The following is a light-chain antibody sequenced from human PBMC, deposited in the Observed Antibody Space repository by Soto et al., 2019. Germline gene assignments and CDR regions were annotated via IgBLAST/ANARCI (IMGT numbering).Light chain of an antibody. CDR1: QSLDRNS. J-gene: IGKJ1*01. CDR3: QQYGRSPWT. Sequence: PGDRATLSCRASQSLDRNSLAWYQQKPGQPPRLLIHGASRRAAGIPDRFSGSGSGTDFALTITRLEAADFAVYYCQQYGRSPWTFGQGTTGDIK. CDR2: GAS. V-gene: IGKV3-20*01.